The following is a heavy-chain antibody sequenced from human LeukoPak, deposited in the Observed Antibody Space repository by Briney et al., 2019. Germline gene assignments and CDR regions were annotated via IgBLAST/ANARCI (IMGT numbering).Heavy chain of an antibody. CDR3: ASMVRGVIIRDSSGYYDEYFQH. CDR2: INPNSGGT. CDR1: GYTFTGYY. Sequence: ASVKVSCKASGYTFTGYYMHWVRQAPGQGLEWMGWINPNSGGTNYAQKFQGRGTMTRDTSISTAYMELSRLRSDDTAVYYCASMVRGVIIRDSSGYYDEYFQHWGQGTLVTVSS. J-gene: IGHJ1*01. V-gene: IGHV1-2*02. D-gene: IGHD3-10*01.